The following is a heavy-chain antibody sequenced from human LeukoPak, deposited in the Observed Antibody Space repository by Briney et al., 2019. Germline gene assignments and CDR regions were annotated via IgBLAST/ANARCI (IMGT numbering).Heavy chain of an antibody. J-gene: IGHJ4*02. D-gene: IGHD2-2*01. CDR2: MYLSGTT. CDR3: ARGITSCYDY. Sequence: PSETLSLTCTVSGDSINSLDLWSWVRQPPGKGLEWIGEMYLSGTTHSNPSVKSRVTISIDKSKNQFFLNLSSVTAADTAVYYCARGITSCYDYWGQGTLVTVSS. CDR1: GDSINSLDL. V-gene: IGHV4-4*02.